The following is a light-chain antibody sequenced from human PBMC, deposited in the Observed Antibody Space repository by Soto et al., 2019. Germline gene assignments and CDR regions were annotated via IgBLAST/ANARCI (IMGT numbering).Light chain of an antibody. J-gene: IGKJ4*01. CDR3: QKYNSVPLT. V-gene: IGKV1-27*01. CDR2: AAS. CDR1: QGIYDY. Sequence: DIQMTQSPSSLSASVGDRVTITCRASQGIYDYLAWYQQKPGRVTKLLIYAASTLQSGVPSRFSGSGSGTDFTLTITNLQPEDVATYYCQKYNSVPLTFGGGTRVEIK.